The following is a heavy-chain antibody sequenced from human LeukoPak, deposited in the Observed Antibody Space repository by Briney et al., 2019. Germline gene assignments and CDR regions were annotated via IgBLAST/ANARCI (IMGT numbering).Heavy chain of an antibody. CDR1: GFTFTTYW. D-gene: IGHD6-19*01. Sequence: PGGSLRLSCVGSGFTFTTYWTHWVRQAPGKGLVWVSRLNSDGSSTSYADSVKGRFTISRDNAKNTLYLQMNSLRDEDTALYYCVRAGYTSGWRPFNYWGQGTLVTVSS. V-gene: IGHV3-74*01. CDR2: LNSDGSST. CDR3: VRAGYTSGWRPFNY. J-gene: IGHJ4*02.